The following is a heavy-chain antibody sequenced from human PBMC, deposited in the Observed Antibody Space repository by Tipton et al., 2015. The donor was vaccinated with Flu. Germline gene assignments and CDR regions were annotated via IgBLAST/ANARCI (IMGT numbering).Heavy chain of an antibody. Sequence: QLVQSGAEVKKPGSSVEVSCKASGDTFKKYAISWVRQAPGQGLEWMGGIVPIFGIPNYAQKFQGRVTLTADESTITVYMELSSLTSEDTAIYYCARQIYSSGELDYDYYYMDVWAKGTTVTVSS. V-gene: IGHV1-69*01. CDR1: GDTFKKYA. CDR3: ARQIYSSGELDYDYYYMDV. D-gene: IGHD6-25*01. J-gene: IGHJ6*03. CDR2: IVPIFGIP.